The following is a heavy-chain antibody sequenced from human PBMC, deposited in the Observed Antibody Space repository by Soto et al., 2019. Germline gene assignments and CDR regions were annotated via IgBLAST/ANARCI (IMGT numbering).Heavy chain of an antibody. CDR3: ARQVSEDYYDSSGYYLDFDY. V-gene: IGHV5-51*01. J-gene: IGHJ4*02. D-gene: IGHD3-22*01. CDR2: IYPGDSDT. CDR1: GYSFTSYW. Sequence: GESLKISCKGSGYSFTSYWIGWVRQMPGKGLEWMGIIYPGDSDTRYSPSFQGQVTISADKSISTAYLQWSSLKASDTAMYYCARQVSEDYYDSSGYYLDFDYWGQGTLVTVSS.